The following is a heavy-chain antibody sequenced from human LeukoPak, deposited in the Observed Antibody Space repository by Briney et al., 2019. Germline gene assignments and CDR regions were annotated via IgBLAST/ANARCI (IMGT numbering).Heavy chain of an antibody. CDR1: GYTFTSHG. CDR2: ITAYNGNT. J-gene: IGHJ4*02. D-gene: IGHD6-19*01. CDR3: ARYQWLLSYYFDF. V-gene: IGHV1-18*01. Sequence: ASVKVSCKTSGYTFTSHGISWVRQAPGQGLEWMGWITAYNGNTNYAQKFQDRVTMTTDTSTSTAYVELRSLRSDDTAVYYCARYQWLLSYYFDFWGQGTLVTVSS.